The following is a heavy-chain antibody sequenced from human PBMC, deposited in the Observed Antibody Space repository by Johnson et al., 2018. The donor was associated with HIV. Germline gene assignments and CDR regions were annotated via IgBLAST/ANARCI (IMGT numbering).Heavy chain of an antibody. J-gene: IGHJ3*01. Sequence: QVQLVESGGGVVQPGRSLRLSCAASGFTFSYYGIHWVRQAPGKGLEWVAVISYAGRDKYYSDSLRGRFTISRDNAKRSMYLQMDSLRAGDTAVYNCARGGVYSSPHDAFDVWGQGTMVTVSS. CDR2: ISYAGRDK. CDR3: ARGGVYSSPHDAFDV. CDR1: GFTFSYYG. V-gene: IGHV3-33*05. D-gene: IGHD6-13*01.